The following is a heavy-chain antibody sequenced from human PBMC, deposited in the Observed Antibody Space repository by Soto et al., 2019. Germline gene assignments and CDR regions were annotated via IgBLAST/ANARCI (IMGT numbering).Heavy chain of an antibody. J-gene: IGHJ6*02. CDR2: IYYSGST. CDR3: ARDQRGGDNYYDSSGPAPYYYYGMDV. Sequence: PSETLSLTCTVSGGSISSYYWSWIRQPPGKGLEWIGYIYYSGSTNYNPSLKSRVTISVDASKNQFSLKLSSVTAADTAVYYCARDQRGGDNYYDSSGPAPYYYYGMDVWGQGTTVTAP. CDR1: GGSISSYY. D-gene: IGHD3-22*01. V-gene: IGHV4-59*01.